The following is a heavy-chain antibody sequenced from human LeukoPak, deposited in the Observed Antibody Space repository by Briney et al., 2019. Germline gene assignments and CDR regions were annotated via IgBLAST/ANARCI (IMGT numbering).Heavy chain of an antibody. J-gene: IGHJ4*02. V-gene: IGHV1-18*01. D-gene: IGHD4-23*01. CDR3: ARGATVVTPAVDY. CDR1: GYTFTSYG. Sequence: GASVKVSCKASGYTFTSYGYSWVRQAPGQGLEWMGWISAYNGNTKYGQKFQGRVTMTTVTSTSTAYMELRSLTFDDTAVYYCARGATVVTPAVDYWGQGTLVTVSS. CDR2: ISAYNGNT.